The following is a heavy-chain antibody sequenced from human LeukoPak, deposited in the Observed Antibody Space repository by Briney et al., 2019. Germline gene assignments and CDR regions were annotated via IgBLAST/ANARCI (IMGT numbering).Heavy chain of an antibody. CDR1: GGSISSGSYY. CDR2: IYTSGST. CDR3: ASVPIGGGDYVFFY. Sequence: SQTLSLTCTVSGGSISSGSYYWSWIRQPAGKGLEWIGRIYTSGSTNYNPSLKSRVTISVDTSKNQFSLKLSSVTAADTAVYYCASVPIGGGDYVFFYWGQGTLVTVSS. V-gene: IGHV4-61*02. J-gene: IGHJ4*02. D-gene: IGHD2-21*02.